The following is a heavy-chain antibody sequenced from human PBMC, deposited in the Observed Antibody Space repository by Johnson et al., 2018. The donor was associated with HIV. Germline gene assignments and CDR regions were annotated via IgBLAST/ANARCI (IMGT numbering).Heavy chain of an antibody. J-gene: IGHJ3*02. D-gene: IGHD3-10*01. CDR2: IYSGGGT. Sequence: VQLVESGGGLIQPGGSLRLSCAASGLTVSSSYMSWVRQAPGKGLEWVAVIYSGGGTYYVDSVKGRFTLSRDNSENTLYLQMNSLRAEDTALYYCARDGYYDSGSDPLDIWGQGTMVTVSS. CDR1: GLTVSSSY. CDR3: ARDGYYDSGSDPLDI. V-gene: IGHV3-53*01.